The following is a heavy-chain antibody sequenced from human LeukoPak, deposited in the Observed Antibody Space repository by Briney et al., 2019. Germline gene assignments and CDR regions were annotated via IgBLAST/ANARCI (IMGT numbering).Heavy chain of an antibody. CDR3: ARGGLKPVDY. V-gene: IGHV3-74*01. Sequence: GGSLRLSCAASDFIFSNYWMHWVRQPPGKGLVWVSRIDTDGSITSYADSVKGRFTISRDNAKNTLYLQMNSVSAEDTAVYYCARGGLKPVDYWGQGTLVTVSS. CDR1: DFIFSNYW. CDR2: IDTDGSIT. J-gene: IGHJ4*02.